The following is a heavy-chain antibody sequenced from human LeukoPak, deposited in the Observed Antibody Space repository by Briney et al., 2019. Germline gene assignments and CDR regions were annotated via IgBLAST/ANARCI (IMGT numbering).Heavy chain of an antibody. CDR1: GYTFTGYY. J-gene: IGHJ4*02. V-gene: IGHV1-2*02. D-gene: IGHD5-18*01. CDR2: INPNSGGT. Sequence: GASVKVSCKASGYTFTGYYMHWVRQAPGQGLEWMGWINPNSGGTNYAQKFQGRVTMTRDTSISTAYMELSRLRSDDTAVYYCATSRPAMVQNFDYWGQGTLVTVSS. CDR3: ATSRPAMVQNFDY.